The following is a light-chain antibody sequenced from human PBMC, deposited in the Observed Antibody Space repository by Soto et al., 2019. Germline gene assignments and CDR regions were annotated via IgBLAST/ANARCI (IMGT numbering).Light chain of an antibody. J-gene: IGKJ1*01. V-gene: IGKV3-15*01. Sequence: IVMTQSPATLSVSPWERATLSCRASQSVSANLAWYQQKPGQAPRLLIYGASTRATGMPARFSGSGSGTEFTLTISSLQSEDFAVYYCQQYSKWPQTFGQGTKVDI. CDR3: QQYSKWPQT. CDR2: GAS. CDR1: QSVSAN.